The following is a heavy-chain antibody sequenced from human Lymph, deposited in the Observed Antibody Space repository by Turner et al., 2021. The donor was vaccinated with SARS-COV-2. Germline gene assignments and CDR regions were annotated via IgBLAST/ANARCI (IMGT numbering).Heavy chain of an antibody. J-gene: IGHJ6*02. CDR1: GIIVRRNY. V-gene: IGHV3-53*02. CDR2: IYSGGTT. Sequence: VQLVETGGALIQPALSLRLSCSASGIIVRRNYMNWVRQAPGKGLEWVSVIYSGGTTYYADSVKGRFTISRDNSKNSLYLQMNSLRVEDTAVYYCARDLGNYGMDVWGQGTTVTVS. CDR3: ARDLGNYGMDV. D-gene: IGHD2-15*01.